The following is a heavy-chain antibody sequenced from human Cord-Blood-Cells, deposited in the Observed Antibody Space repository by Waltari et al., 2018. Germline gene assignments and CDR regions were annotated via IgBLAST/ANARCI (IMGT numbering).Heavy chain of an antibody. V-gene: IGHV3-21*01. Sequence: EVQLVESGGGLVKPGGSLRLSCEASGFTFSSYSMTWVRQAPGKGLEWVSSISSSSYIYYADSVKGRFTISRDNAKNSLYLQMNSLRAEDTAVYYCASVPATDYYYGMDVWGQGTTVTVSS. CDR3: ASVPATDYYYGMDV. CDR2: ISSSSYI. J-gene: IGHJ6*02. CDR1: GFTFSSYS. D-gene: IGHD1-26*01.